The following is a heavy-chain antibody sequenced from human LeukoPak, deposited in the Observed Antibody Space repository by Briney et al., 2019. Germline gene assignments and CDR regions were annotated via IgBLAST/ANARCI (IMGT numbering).Heavy chain of an antibody. V-gene: IGHV3-53*01. J-gene: IGHJ4*02. Sequence: PGGSLRLSCAASGFTVSSNYMSWVRQAPGKGLEWVSIIYSGGSTYYADSVKGRFTISRDNAKNSLYLQMNSLRAEDTAVYYCARVVVTATRFDYWGQGTLVTVSS. CDR2: IYSGGST. CDR1: GFTVSSNY. D-gene: IGHD2-21*02. CDR3: ARVVVTATRFDY.